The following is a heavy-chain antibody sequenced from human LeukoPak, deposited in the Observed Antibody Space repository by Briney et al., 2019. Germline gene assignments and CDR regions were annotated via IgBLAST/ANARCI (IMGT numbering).Heavy chain of an antibody. CDR1: GYTFISYF. CDR2: INPTDGST. Sequence: ASVKVSCKASGYTFISYFMNWVRQAPGQGLEWMGIINPTDGSTRHAQKFQGRVTMTRDMSTSTVYMELSSLRSEDTAAYYCARGELGMNYYYMDVWGKGTTVTVSS. J-gene: IGHJ6*03. V-gene: IGHV1-46*01. CDR3: ARGELGMNYYYMDV. D-gene: IGHD1-26*01.